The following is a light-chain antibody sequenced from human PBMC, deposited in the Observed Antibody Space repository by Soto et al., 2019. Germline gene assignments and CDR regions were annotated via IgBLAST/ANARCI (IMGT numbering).Light chain of an antibody. V-gene: IGKV3-15*01. CDR2: DAS. Sequence: EIVMTQSPATLSVSPGERATLSCTATQSLSSNLAWYQQKPGQAPRLLIYDASTRATGVPARFSGSGSGTDFTLTLSSLQSEDFAVYYCQQYNNWPPYTFGQGTKLEIK. CDR1: QSLSSN. J-gene: IGKJ2*01. CDR3: QQYNNWPPYT.